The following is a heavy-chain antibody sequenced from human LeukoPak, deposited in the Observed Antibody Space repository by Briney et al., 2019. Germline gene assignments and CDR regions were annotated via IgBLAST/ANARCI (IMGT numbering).Heavy chain of an antibody. J-gene: IGHJ3*02. V-gene: IGHV3-9*01. Sequence: GGSLRLSCAASGFIFDDHGMHWVRQAPGKGLEWVSGISWSGGIIGYADSVKGRFTISRDNAKNSLDLKMESLRAEDTAVYYCAKDTGSPADAITMEDNAFDIWGQGTMVTVSS. CDR3: AKDTGSPADAITMEDNAFDI. CDR1: GFIFDDHG. D-gene: IGHD3-3*01. CDR2: ISWSGGII.